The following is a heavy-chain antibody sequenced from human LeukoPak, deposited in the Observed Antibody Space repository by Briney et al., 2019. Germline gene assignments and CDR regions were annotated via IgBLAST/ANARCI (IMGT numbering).Heavy chain of an antibody. Sequence: GGSQRLSCAASGFPFEDYGMTWVRQAPGKGLEWVSGINWNGDSTAYADSVKGRFTISRDNAKNSLYLQMNTLRAEDTAFYYCARRGPYSSAPGDYWGQGTLVTVSS. D-gene: IGHD6-25*01. CDR3: ARRGPYSSAPGDY. V-gene: IGHV3-20*04. CDR1: GFPFEDYG. J-gene: IGHJ4*02. CDR2: INWNGDST.